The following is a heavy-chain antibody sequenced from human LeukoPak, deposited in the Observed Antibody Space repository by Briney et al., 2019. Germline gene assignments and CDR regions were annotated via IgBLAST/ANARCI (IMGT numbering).Heavy chain of an antibody. D-gene: IGHD5-24*01. CDR1: GYTFTLYG. Sequence: GASVKVSCKASGYTFTLYGISWVRQAPGQGLEWMGWIRPYNGDTYYALKLQDRVTMTTNTSTSTAYMDLRSLRSDDTAMYYCARGGDAYIDYWGQGTLVTVSS. CDR3: ARGGDAYIDY. V-gene: IGHV1-18*01. CDR2: IRPYNGDT. J-gene: IGHJ4*02.